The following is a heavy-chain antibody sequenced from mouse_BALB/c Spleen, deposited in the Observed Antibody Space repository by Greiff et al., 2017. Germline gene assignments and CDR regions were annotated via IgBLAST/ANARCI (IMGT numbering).Heavy chain of an antibody. CDR1: GYTFSSYW. Sequence: QVQLQQSGAELMKPGASVKISCKATGYTFSSYWIEWVKQRPGHGLEWIGEILPGSGSTNYNEKFKGKATFTADTSSNTAYMQLSSLTSEDSDVYYCARSRLGQGFAYWGQGTLVTVSA. J-gene: IGHJ3*01. CDR3: ARSRLGQGFAY. V-gene: IGHV1-9*01. CDR2: ILPGSGST. D-gene: IGHD4-1*01.